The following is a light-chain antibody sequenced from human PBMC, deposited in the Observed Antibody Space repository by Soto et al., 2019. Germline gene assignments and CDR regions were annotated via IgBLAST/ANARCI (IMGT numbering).Light chain of an antibody. J-gene: IGKJ1*01. Sequence: EIVLTQSPGTLSLSPGERATLSCRASQSLNARYLAWYQVKPGQAPRLLFYGASSRATGIPDRFIGNGSGTDFTPTITGLEPEDFAVYYCQQFHISRTFGQGTKVDIK. V-gene: IGKV3-20*01. CDR2: GAS. CDR1: QSLNARY. CDR3: QQFHISRT.